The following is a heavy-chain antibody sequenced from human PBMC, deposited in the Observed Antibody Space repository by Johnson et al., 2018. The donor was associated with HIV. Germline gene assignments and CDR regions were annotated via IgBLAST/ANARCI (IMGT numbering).Heavy chain of an antibody. J-gene: IGHJ3*01. CDR1: GFNFSSDG. Sequence: VQLVESGGGVVQPGRSLRLSCAASGFNFSSDGMHWVRQAPGKGLEWVAVIYYDGSIKFYADSVKGRFTISRDNSKNTLYLQMNSLRAEDTAVYYCAKDKFMFLDNPVDAFDVWGQGTMVTFSS. CDR3: AKDKFMFLDNPVDAFDV. CDR2: IYYDGSIK. D-gene: IGHD3/OR15-3a*01. V-gene: IGHV3-30*18.